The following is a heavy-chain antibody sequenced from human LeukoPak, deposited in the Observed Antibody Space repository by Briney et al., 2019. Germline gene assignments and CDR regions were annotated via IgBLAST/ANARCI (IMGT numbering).Heavy chain of an antibody. Sequence: PSETLSLTCTVSGGSISSYYWSWIRQPAGKGLQWIGRIYSSGSTNYSPSLKIRVTMSVDTSKNQFSLRLTSVTAADTAVYYCARDLGFWSGPDYWGQGTLVTVSS. CDR1: GGSISSYY. V-gene: IGHV4-4*07. J-gene: IGHJ4*02. CDR3: ARDLGFWSGPDY. CDR2: IYSSGST. D-gene: IGHD3-3*01.